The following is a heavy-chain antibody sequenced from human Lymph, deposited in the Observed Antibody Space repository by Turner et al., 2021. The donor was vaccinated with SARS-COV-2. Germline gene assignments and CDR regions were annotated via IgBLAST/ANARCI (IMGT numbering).Heavy chain of an antibody. Sequence: QVQLVEPGGGVVQPGTSLRPSCAASGFTFSTYAMHWVRQAPGKGLEWVAVISYDGSNKYYADSVKGRFTISRDNSKNTLYLQMNSLRAEDTAVYYCARARSGSYFDAFDIWGQGTMVTISS. J-gene: IGHJ3*02. V-gene: IGHV3-30-3*01. CDR2: ISYDGSNK. CDR3: ARARSGSYFDAFDI. D-gene: IGHD1-26*01. CDR1: GFTFSTYA.